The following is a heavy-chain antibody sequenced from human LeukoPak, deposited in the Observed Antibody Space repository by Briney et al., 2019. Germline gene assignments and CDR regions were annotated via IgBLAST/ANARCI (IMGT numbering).Heavy chain of an antibody. CDR3: SGGNSSWYFSPLRRNWFDP. V-gene: IGHV4-34*01. CDR2: INHSGST. Sequence: PSETLSLTCALYRGSFSGYYWSWIRQPPGKGLGWIGEINHSGSTNYNPSLKCRATIPLDTSKKQISLNLNSVACAEKALFCFSGGNSSWYFSPLRRNWFDPWGQGTLVTVSS. J-gene: IGHJ5*02. CDR1: RGSFSGYY. D-gene: IGHD6-13*01.